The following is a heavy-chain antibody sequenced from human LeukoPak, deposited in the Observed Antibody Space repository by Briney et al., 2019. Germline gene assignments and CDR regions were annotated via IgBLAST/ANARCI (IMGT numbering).Heavy chain of an antibody. CDR1: GGSISSSTYF. Sequence: PSETLSLTCTVSGGSISSSTYFWGWIRQPPGKGLEWIGSIYYSGSTYYNPSLKSRVTISVDTSKNQFSLKLSSVTAADTAVYYCATCSSSWYVPGWFDPWGQGTLVTVSS. CDR3: ATCSSSWYVPGWFDP. D-gene: IGHD6-13*01. J-gene: IGHJ5*02. CDR2: IYYSGST. V-gene: IGHV4-39*01.